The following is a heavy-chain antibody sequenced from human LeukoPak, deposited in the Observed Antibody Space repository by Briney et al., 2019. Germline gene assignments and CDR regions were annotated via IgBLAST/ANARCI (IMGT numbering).Heavy chain of an antibody. D-gene: IGHD6-6*01. CDR3: AKVRKYSSSSLYFDY. J-gene: IGHJ4*02. V-gene: IGHV3-48*01. Sequence: SGGSLRLSCAASGFTFNSYAMSWVRQAPGKGLEWVSYISSSSSTIYYADSVKGRFTISRDNAKNSLYLQMNSLRAEDTAVYYCAKVRKYSSSSLYFDYWGQGTLVTVSS. CDR2: ISSSSSTI. CDR1: GFTFNSYA.